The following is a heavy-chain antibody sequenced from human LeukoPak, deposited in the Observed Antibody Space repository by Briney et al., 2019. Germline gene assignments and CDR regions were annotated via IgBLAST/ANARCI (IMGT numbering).Heavy chain of an antibody. CDR1: GGSISSGSYY. Sequence: SQTLSLTCTVSGGSISSGSYYWSWIRQPAGKGLEWIGRIYTSGSTNYNPSLKSRVTISVDTSKNQFSLKLSSVTAADTAVYYCARETTVTTDDAFDIWGQGTMVTVSS. CDR3: ARETTVTTDDAFDI. J-gene: IGHJ3*02. D-gene: IGHD4-17*01. CDR2: IYTSGST. V-gene: IGHV4-61*02.